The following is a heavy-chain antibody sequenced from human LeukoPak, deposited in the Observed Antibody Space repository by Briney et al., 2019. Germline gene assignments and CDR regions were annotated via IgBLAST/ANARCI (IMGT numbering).Heavy chain of an antibody. CDR1: GFTFSDYY. D-gene: IGHD3-3*01. CDR2: ISSSGSTI. CDR3: ARARLRIFGVVTYMFDY. Sequence: GGSLRLSCAASGFTFSDYYMSWIRQAPGKGLEWVSYISSSGSTIYYADSVKGRFTISRDNAKNSLYLQMNSLRAEDTAVYYCARARLRIFGVVTYMFDYWGQGTLVTVSS. J-gene: IGHJ4*02. V-gene: IGHV3-11*01.